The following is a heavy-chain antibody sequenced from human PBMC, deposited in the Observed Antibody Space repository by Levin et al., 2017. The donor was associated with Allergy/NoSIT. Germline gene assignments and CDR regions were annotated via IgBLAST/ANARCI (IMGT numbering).Heavy chain of an antibody. J-gene: IGHJ6*02. V-gene: IGHV4-4*07. Sequence: SETLSLTCSVSGGSIFGYYWSWIRQPAGKGLEWIGRIYTTGSTNYSPSLKSRVTMSIDTSKNQFSLKLSSVTAADTAVYYCARGRYDVYYYGMDVWGQGTTVTVSS. D-gene: IGHD3-3*01. CDR3: ARGRYDVYYYGMDV. CDR1: GGSIFGYY. CDR2: IYTTGST.